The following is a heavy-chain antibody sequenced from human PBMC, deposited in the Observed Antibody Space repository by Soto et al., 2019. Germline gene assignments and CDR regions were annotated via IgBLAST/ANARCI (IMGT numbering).Heavy chain of an antibody. CDR2: ISWNSGSI. CDR1: GFTFDDYA. J-gene: IGHJ6*02. V-gene: IGHV3-9*01. D-gene: IGHD6-19*01. CDR3: AKDIAGYSSGWYDYYYYGMDV. Sequence: GGSLRLSCAASGFTFDDYAMHWVRQAPGKGLEWVSGISWNSGSIGYADSVKGRFTISRDNAKNSLYLQMNSLRAEDTALYYCAKDIAGYSSGWYDYYYYGMDVWGQGTTVTVSS.